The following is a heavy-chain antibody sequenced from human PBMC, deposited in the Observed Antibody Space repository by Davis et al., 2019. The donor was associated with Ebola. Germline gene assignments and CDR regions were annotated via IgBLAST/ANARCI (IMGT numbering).Heavy chain of an antibody. D-gene: IGHD3-22*01. V-gene: IGHV1-69*13. CDR1: GGTFSSYA. J-gene: IGHJ5*02. CDR3: ARDYYDSSGYLTEDWFDP. CDR2: IIPIFGTA. Sequence: SVKVSCKASGGTFSSYAISWVRQAPGQGLEWMGGIIPIFGTANYAQKFQGRVTITADESTSTAYMELSSLRSEDTAVYYCARDYYDSSGYLTEDWFDPWGQGTLVTVSS.